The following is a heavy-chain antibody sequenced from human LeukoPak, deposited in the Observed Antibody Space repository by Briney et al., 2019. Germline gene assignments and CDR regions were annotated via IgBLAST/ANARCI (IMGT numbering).Heavy chain of an antibody. Sequence: PSETLSLTCTVSGGSISSYYWSWIRQPPGKGLEWIGYIYYSGSTNYNPSLKSRVTISVDTSKNQFSLKLSSVTAADTAVYYCARHDGSVDDAFDIWGQGTMVTVSS. CDR2: IYYSGST. CDR3: ARHDGSVDDAFDI. CDR1: GGSISSYY. J-gene: IGHJ3*02. V-gene: IGHV4-59*01. D-gene: IGHD3-3*01.